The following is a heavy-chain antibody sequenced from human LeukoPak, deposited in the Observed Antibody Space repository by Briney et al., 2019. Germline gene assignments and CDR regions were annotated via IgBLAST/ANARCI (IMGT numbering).Heavy chain of an antibody. J-gene: IGHJ4*02. Sequence: GGSLRLSCAASGFTFSSYNTNWVRQALGKGLEWVSSIGGSGSYIFYADSVKGRFTISRDNAKNSLYLQMNSLRAEDTAVYYCARGQEYLWLHKDYWGQGTLVTVSS. CDR2: IGGSGSYI. CDR3: ARGQEYLWLHKDY. V-gene: IGHV3-21*01. D-gene: IGHD5-18*01. CDR1: GFTFSSYN.